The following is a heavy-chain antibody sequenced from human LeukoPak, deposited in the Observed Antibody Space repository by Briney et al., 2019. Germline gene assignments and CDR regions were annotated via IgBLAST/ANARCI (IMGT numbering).Heavy chain of an antibody. J-gene: IGHJ6*02. V-gene: IGHV4-34*01. CDR2: MSHTGAT. D-gene: IGHD3-9*01. CDR1: GGSFSGYY. Sequence: PSETLSLTCAVFGGSFSGYYWSWIRQSPEKGLEWIGEMSHTGATNYNPSLKSRVTVSVDTSKKQFSLNLRSVTAADTAVYYCARGLHYNILTGGMDVWGQGTTVIVSS. CDR3: ARGLHYNILTGGMDV.